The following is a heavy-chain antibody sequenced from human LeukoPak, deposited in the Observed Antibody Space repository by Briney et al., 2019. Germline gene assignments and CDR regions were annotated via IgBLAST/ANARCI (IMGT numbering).Heavy chain of an antibody. D-gene: IGHD6-13*01. V-gene: IGHV3-21*01. J-gene: IGHJ3*02. CDR3: ARTSIAAADSDAFDI. Sequence: GGSLRLSCAASGFTFSSYSMNWVRQAPGKGLEWVSSISSSSSYIYYADSVKGRFTISRDNAKNSLYLQMNSLRAEDTAVYYCARTSIAAADSDAFDIWGQGTVVTVSS. CDR2: ISSSSSYI. CDR1: GFTFSSYS.